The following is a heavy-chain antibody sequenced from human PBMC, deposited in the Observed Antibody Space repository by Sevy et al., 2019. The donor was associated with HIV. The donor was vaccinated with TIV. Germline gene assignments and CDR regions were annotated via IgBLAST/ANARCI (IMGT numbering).Heavy chain of an antibody. CDR2: IKSDGSIT. CDR3: AREIGNYND. D-gene: IGHD1-7*01. V-gene: IGHV3-74*01. J-gene: IGHJ4*02. CDR1: GFTFSSYW. Sequence: GGSLRLSCVASGFTFSSYWMHWVRQAPGKGLVWVSRIKSDGSITNYADSVKGRFTISRDNAKNTLYLQMNSLRAEDTAVYYCAREIGNYNDWGQGTLFTVSS.